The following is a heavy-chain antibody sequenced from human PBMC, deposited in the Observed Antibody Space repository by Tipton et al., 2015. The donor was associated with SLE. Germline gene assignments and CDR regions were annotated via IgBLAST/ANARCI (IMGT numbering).Heavy chain of an antibody. D-gene: IGHD6-19*01. CDR3: ARLGGNGWLAAFDI. V-gene: IGHV4-34*01. J-gene: IGHJ3*02. CDR2: INHSGST. Sequence: TLSLTCAVYGGSFSTYYWNWIRQPPGKGLEWIGEINHSGSTNYNPSLKSRVTISVDTSKNHFSLKLSSVTAADTAVYYCARLGGNGWLAAFDIWGQGTMVTVSS. CDR1: GGSFSTYY.